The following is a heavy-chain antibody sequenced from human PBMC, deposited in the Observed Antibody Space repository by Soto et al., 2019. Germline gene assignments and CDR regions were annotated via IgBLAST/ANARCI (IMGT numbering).Heavy chain of an antibody. CDR2: IYYSGST. CDR3: ARDESPAAGGGGY. Sequence: SETLCLTCPVSGGSISSYYWNWIRPPPGKPLEWIGYIYYSGSTNYNPSLKSRVTISVDTSKNQFSLKLSSVTAADTAVYYCARDESPAAGGGGYWGQGTLVTVSS. J-gene: IGHJ4*02. D-gene: IGHD6-13*01. CDR1: GGSISSYY. V-gene: IGHV4-59*01.